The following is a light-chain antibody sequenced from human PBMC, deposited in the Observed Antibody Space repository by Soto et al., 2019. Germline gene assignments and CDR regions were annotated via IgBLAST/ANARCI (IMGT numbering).Light chain of an antibody. CDR3: TSYTSSSTRKV. CDR1: SSDVGGYNY. Sequence: QSALTQPASVSGSPGQSIAISCTGTSSDVGGYNYVSWYQQHPGKAPKLIIYAVSDRPSGVSDRFSGSKSGNTASLTISGLQAEDEAHYYCTSYTSSSTRKVFGGGTKVTVL. V-gene: IGLV2-14*03. CDR2: AVS. J-gene: IGLJ3*02.